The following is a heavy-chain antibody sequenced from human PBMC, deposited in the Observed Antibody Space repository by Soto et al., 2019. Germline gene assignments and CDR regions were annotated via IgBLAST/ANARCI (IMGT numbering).Heavy chain of an antibody. D-gene: IGHD2-2*01. Sequence: QLQLQGSGSRLVKPSQTLSLSCTVSGGSISSAGYSWSWIRQSPGKDLEWIGYIYHSVNAFYNPSLKRRVTMSLDRSRNPFSLNLTSVTAADRAVDFCASSSQALSFYALDDCGQRTTVVVS. CDR3: ASSSQALSFYALDD. J-gene: IGHJ6*02. CDR2: IYHSVNA. V-gene: IGHV4-30-2*06. CDR1: GGSISSAGYS.